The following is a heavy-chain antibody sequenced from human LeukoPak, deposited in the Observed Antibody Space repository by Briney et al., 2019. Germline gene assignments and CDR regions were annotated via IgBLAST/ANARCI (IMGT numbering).Heavy chain of an antibody. Sequence: PSETLSLTCAVYGGSFSGYYWSWIRQPPGKGLEWIGEINHSGSTTSNPSLKSRATISVDTSKSQFSLKLTSMAAADTAVYYCARGAQTYYDKAPVDYWGQGTLVTVSS. CDR3: ARGAQTYYDKAPVDY. J-gene: IGHJ4*02. CDR1: GGSFSGYY. D-gene: IGHD3-22*01. V-gene: IGHV4-34*01. CDR2: INHSGST.